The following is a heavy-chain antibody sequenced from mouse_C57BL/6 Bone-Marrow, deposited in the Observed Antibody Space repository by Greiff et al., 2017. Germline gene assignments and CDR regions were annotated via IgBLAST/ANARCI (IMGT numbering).Heavy chain of an antibody. CDR1: GYAFSSSW. Sequence: VKLQQSGPELVKPGASVKISCKASGYAFSSSWMNWVKQRPGKGLAWIGRIYPGDGDTNYNGKFKGTATLTADKSSSTAYMQLSSLTSEDSAVYFCARRDYYGSSLRYYFDYWGQGTTLTVSS. CDR3: ARRDYYGSSLRYYFDY. D-gene: IGHD1-1*01. CDR2: IYPGDGDT. V-gene: IGHV1-82*01. J-gene: IGHJ2*01.